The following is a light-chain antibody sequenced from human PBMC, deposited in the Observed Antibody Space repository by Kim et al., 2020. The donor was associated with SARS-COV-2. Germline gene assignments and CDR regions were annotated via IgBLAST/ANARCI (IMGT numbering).Light chain of an antibody. V-gene: IGKV3-20*01. Sequence: PGERATLTCRASQSVRGSCLAGYQQQKRGQAPRLLIYGASSRATGIPDRFSGSGFGTDFTLTISRLEPEDFAVYYCLQYGNAPDTFGQGTRLEIK. CDR1: QSVRGSC. CDR2: GAS. CDR3: LQYGNAPDT. J-gene: IGKJ5*01.